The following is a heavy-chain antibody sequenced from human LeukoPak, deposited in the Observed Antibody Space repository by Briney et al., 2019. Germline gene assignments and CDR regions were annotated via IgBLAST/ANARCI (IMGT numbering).Heavy chain of an antibody. CDR1: GFTFGDYA. V-gene: IGHV3-49*03. J-gene: IGHJ4*02. CDR2: IRSKAYGETA. Sequence: GGSLRLSCTASGFTFGDYAMSWIRQAPGKGLGWVGFIRSKAYGETADYAASVKGRFTISRDDSKAIAYLQMNSLKTEDTAVYHCTRDRGAYNLYDYWGQGTLVTVSS. CDR3: TRDRGAYNLYDY. D-gene: IGHD1-1*01.